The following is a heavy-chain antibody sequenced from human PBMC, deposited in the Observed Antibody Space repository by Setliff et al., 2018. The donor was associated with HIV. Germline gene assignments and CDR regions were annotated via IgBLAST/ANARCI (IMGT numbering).Heavy chain of an antibody. D-gene: IGHD2-15*01. J-gene: IGHJ6*03. CDR1: GYSFSSYW. CDR2: IYPGDSDT. CDR3: ARHVSSGLRLYYHYVDV. V-gene: IGHV5-51*01. Sequence: GESLKISCKGSGYSFSSYWIAWVRQMPGKGLEWMGIIYPGDSDTRYSPSFQGQVTISADKSISTAYLQWWSLKASDTATYYCARHVSSGLRLYYHYVDVWGKGTTVTVSS.